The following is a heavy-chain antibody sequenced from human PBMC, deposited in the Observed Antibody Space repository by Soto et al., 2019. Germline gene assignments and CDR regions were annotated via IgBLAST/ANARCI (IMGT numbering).Heavy chain of an antibody. V-gene: IGHV3-23*01. Sequence: GGSLRLSCAASGFTFSSYAMHWVRQAPGKGLEWVCTISRSGDRTFYAASVRGRLTVSRDNSKNALYLQVNSLRADDTAVYYCARPFPDKTYYYSGMDVWGQGTAVTAP. CDR2: ISRSGDRT. D-gene: IGHD2-21*01. CDR1: GFTFSSYA. J-gene: IGHJ6*02. CDR3: ARPFPDKTYYYSGMDV.